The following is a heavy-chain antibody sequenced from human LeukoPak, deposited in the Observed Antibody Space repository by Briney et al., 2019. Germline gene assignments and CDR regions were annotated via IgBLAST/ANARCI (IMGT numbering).Heavy chain of an antibody. J-gene: IGHJ5*02. CDR3: ARDWVTTSYNWFDP. Sequence: PGGSLRLSCAASGFTFSSYWMSWVRQAPGKGLEWVANIKQDGSEKYYVDSVKGRFTISRDNAKNSLYLQTNSLRAEDTAAYYCARDWVTTSYNWFDPWGQGTLVTVSS. V-gene: IGHV3-7*01. D-gene: IGHD4-17*01. CDR1: GFTFSSYW. CDR2: IKQDGSEK.